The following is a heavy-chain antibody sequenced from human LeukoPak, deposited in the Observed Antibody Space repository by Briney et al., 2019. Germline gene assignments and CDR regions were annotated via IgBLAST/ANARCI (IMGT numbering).Heavy chain of an antibody. D-gene: IGHD3-10*01. CDR2: IYHSGST. J-gene: IGHJ5*02. Sequence: SETLSLTCTVSGGSISSSSYYWGWIRQPPGKGLEWIGEIYHSGSTNYNPSLKSRVTISVDKSKNQFSLKLSSVTAADTAVYYCARDVITMVRGNWFDPWGQGTLVTVSS. CDR1: GGSISSSSYY. CDR3: ARDVITMVRGNWFDP. V-gene: IGHV4-39*07.